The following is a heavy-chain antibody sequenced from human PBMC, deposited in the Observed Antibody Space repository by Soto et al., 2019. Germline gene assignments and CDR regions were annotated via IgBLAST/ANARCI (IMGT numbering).Heavy chain of an antibody. Sequence: QVQLQESGPGLVKPSETLSLTCTVSGDSISRYYWNWIRLSPGKGLEWIGYIYYSGETNYNPSVKSRVPISVDRTKNQFSLKLSSVTAADTAVYYCARDQGGEFLKGSGMDVWGQGNTVTVSS. J-gene: IGHJ6*02. V-gene: IGHV4-59*01. CDR2: IYYSGET. CDR1: GDSISRYY. D-gene: IGHD3-10*01. CDR3: ARDQGGEFLKGSGMDV.